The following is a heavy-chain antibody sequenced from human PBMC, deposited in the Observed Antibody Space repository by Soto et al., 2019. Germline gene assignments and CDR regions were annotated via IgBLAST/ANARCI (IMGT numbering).Heavy chain of an antibody. CDR1: GFTFSDHA. D-gene: IGHD1-26*01. CDR3: AKGMADAGASFHS. CDR2: IFGSGTTT. Sequence: GGSLRLSCAASGFTFSDHAMHWVRQAPGKGLEWVSGIFGSGTTTHDADSVRGRFTISRDNSKNTLYSQMNSLRAEDTAVYYCAKGMADAGASFHSWGRGALVTVSS. J-gene: IGHJ4*02. V-gene: IGHV3-23*01.